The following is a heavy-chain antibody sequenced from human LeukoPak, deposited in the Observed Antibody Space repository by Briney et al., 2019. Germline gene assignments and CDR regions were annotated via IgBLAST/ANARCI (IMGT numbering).Heavy chain of an antibody. CDR2: INPSGGST. CDR1: GYNFINYY. V-gene: IGHV1-46*01. D-gene: IGHD2-8*01. CDR3: AREDVVLVDAVRYYYYGMDV. Sequence: ASVTVSCKASGYNFINYYMHWVRQAPGQGLEWMGIINPSGGSTSYAQKFQDRVTMTRDTSTSTVYMELSSLKSEDTAVYYCAREDVVLVDAVRYYYYGMDVWGQGTTVTVSS. J-gene: IGHJ6*02.